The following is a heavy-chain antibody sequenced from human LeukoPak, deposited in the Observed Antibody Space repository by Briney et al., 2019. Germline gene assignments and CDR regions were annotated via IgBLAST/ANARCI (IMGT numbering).Heavy chain of an antibody. Sequence: ASVKVSCKASGYTLTGYYMHRVRQAPGQGLEWMGWINPNSGDTNYAQKFQGRVTMTRDTSISTAYMELSRLRSDDTAVYYCARAGYSSSSHYYYMDVWGKGTTVTVSS. CDR3: ARAGYSSSSHYYYMDV. CDR1: GYTLTGYY. J-gene: IGHJ6*03. V-gene: IGHV1-2*02. CDR2: INPNSGDT. D-gene: IGHD6-13*01.